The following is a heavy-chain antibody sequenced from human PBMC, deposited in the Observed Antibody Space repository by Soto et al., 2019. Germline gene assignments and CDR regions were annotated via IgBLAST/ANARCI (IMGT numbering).Heavy chain of an antibody. D-gene: IGHD5-18*01. CDR2: INHSGST. CDR3: ARTVPIYSDGYKVKWFDM. V-gene: IGHV4-34*01. CDR1: GVSFSGYY. J-gene: IGHJ5*02. Sequence: PSETPSLTCAVYGVSFSGYYWSWILQPPGKGLEWIGEINHSGSTNYNPSLKSRVTISVDTSKNQFSLKLSSVTAADTAEYYCARTVPIYSDGYKVKWFDMWGKGNLVIVCS.